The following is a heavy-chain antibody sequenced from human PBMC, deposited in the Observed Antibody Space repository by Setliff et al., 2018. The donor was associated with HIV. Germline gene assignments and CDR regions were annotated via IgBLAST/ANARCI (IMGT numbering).Heavy chain of an antibody. CDR3: ARRPGGITRARLDN. CDR2: INHSAFT. J-gene: IGHJ4*02. V-gene: IGHV4-34*01. Sequence: KPSETLSLTCAVYGESFSRYYFTWIRQAPGRGLEWIGEINHSAFTKYNPSLAGRVTMSIDTSRNQFSLLLSSVTAADTAMYFCARRPGGITRARLDNWAQGTLVTVSS. D-gene: IGHD3-16*01. CDR1: GESFSRYY.